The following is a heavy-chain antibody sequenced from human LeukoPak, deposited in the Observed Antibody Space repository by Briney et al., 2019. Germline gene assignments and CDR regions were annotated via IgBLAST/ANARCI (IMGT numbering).Heavy chain of an antibody. Sequence: GGSLRLSCAASGFTFSSHGMNWVRQAPGKGLEWVSGISPNGVITYYADSVKGRFTISRDNSKGTVYLQMNSLRPEDTAVYYCAKDDAWLQYGNWGQGTLVTVSS. V-gene: IGHV3-23*01. CDR1: GFTFSSHG. J-gene: IGHJ4*02. CDR2: ISPNGVIT. CDR3: AKDDAWLQYGN. D-gene: IGHD5-24*01.